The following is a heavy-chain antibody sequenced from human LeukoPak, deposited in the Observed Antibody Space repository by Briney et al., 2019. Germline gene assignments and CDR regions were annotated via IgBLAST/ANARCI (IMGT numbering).Heavy chain of an antibody. D-gene: IGHD6-6*01. Sequence: PSETLSLTCTVSGASISNSNYYWGWIRQPPVVGLEWIGSIYYSGTTYYNPSLKSRVTISVDTSKNQFSLKLSSVTAADTAVYYCARKYPDHWFDPWGQGTLVTVSS. V-gene: IGHV4-39*01. J-gene: IGHJ5*02. CDR2: IYYSGTT. CDR1: GASISNSNYY. CDR3: ARKYPDHWFDP.